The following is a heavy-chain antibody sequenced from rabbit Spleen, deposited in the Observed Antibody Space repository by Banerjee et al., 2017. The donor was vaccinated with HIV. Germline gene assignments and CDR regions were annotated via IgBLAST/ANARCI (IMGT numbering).Heavy chain of an antibody. CDR3: ARDPAYASSSGYNIPNL. Sequence: QSLEESGGDLVKPGASLTLTCTASGFSFSSSDYMCWVRQAPGKGLEWISCIAGSSSGFTYSATWAKGRFTCSKTSSTTVTLQLNSLTAADTATYFCARDPAYASSSGYNIPNLWGPG. J-gene: IGHJ4*01. D-gene: IGHD1-1*01. CDR2: IAGSSSGFT. V-gene: IGHV1S40*01. CDR1: GFSFSSSDY.